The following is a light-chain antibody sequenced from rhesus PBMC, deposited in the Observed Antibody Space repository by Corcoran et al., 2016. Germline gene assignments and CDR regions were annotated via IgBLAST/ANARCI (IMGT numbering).Light chain of an antibody. V-gene: IGKV1-44*03. J-gene: IGKJ4*01. CDR3: QQYYGYPPT. CDR1: QNIYSN. CDR2: GAS. Sequence: DIQMTQSPSALSASVGDRVTISCRASQNIYSNLAWYQQKPGKAPKLLIYGASSLQTGIPSRCSGSGSGTDFTLTISGLQPEDSAAYYCQQYYGYPPTFGGGTKVELK.